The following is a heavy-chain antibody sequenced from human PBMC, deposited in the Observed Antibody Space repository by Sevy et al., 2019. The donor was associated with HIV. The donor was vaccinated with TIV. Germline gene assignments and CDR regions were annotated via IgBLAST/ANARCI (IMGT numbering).Heavy chain of an antibody. V-gene: IGHV3-7*03. Sequence: GGSLRLSCAASGFSFSSYWMHWVRQAPGKGLEWVANIKQDESEKYYAVSVKGRFTISRDNAKNSVYLQMNSLRPEDTAIYYCARGNSGSLDYWGQGTLVTVSS. CDR1: GFSFSSYW. D-gene: IGHD3-22*01. J-gene: IGHJ4*02. CDR3: ARGNSGSLDY. CDR2: IKQDESEK.